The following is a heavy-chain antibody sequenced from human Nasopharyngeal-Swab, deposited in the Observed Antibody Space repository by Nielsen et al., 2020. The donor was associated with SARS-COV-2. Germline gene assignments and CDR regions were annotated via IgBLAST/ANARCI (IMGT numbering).Heavy chain of an antibody. Sequence: GGSLRLSCAASGFSFSSYAMHWVRQVQGKGLEWVAVISYDGSNKYYADSVKGRFTISRDNSKNTLYLQMNSLRAEDTAVYYCAREGSDCGGDCYLSYFDYWGQGTLVTVSS. CDR1: GFSFSSYA. D-gene: IGHD2-21*01. J-gene: IGHJ4*02. V-gene: IGHV3-30-3*01. CDR3: AREGSDCGGDCYLSYFDY. CDR2: ISYDGSNK.